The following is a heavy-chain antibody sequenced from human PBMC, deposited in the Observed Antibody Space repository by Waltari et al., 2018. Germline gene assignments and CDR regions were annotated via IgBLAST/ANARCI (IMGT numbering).Heavy chain of an antibody. Sequence: QVQLVQSGAEVKKPGASVKVSCKASGYTFTSYAMHWVRQAPGQRLEWMGWINAGNGNTKYSQKVQGRVTITRDTSASTAYMELSSLRSEDTAVYYCARGSSGWYSRRWFDPWGQGTLVTVSS. D-gene: IGHD6-19*01. CDR3: ARGSSGWYSRRWFDP. J-gene: IGHJ5*02. V-gene: IGHV1-3*01. CDR1: GYTFTSYA. CDR2: INAGNGNT.